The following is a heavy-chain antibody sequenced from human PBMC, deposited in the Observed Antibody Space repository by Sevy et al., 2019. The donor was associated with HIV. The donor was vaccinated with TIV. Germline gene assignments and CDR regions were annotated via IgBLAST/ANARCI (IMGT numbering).Heavy chain of an antibody. Sequence: GGSLRLSCAASGFTVSDNHMNWVRQAPGKGLEWVSVIYSSDRTDYADSVKGRFTVSRDNSKNTLYLQMNRLRAEDTAVYYCARDRVTYYYDSSGYYTSGYGMDVWGQGTTVTVSS. D-gene: IGHD3-22*01. V-gene: IGHV3-53*01. CDR1: GFTVSDNH. CDR3: ARDRVTYYYDSSGYYTSGYGMDV. J-gene: IGHJ6*02. CDR2: IYSSDRT.